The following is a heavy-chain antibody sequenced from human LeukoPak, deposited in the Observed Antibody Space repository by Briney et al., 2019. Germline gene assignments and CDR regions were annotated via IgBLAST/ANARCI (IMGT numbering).Heavy chain of an antibody. D-gene: IGHD3-22*01. CDR3: AKERVGGFYDNDY. CDR1: GYTFTSYD. V-gene: IGHV1-8*01. Sequence: SVKVSCKASGYTFTSYDINWVRQATGQGLEWMGWMNPNSGNTGYAQKLQGRVTMTRNTSISTAYMELSSLRSEDTAVYYCAKERVGGFYDNDYWGQGTLVTVSS. J-gene: IGHJ4*02. CDR2: MNPNSGNT.